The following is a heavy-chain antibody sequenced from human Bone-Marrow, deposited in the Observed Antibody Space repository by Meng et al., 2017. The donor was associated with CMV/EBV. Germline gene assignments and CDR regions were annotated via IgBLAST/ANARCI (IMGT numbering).Heavy chain of an antibody. CDR2: ISWDGGST. J-gene: IGHJ4*02. CDR3: AKGTGFLRPGEYYFDY. CDR1: GFTFDDYA. Sequence: GESLKISCAASGFTFDDYAMHWVRQAPGKGLEWVSLISWDGGSTYYADSVKGRFTISRDNSKNSLYLQMNSLRAEDTALYYYAKGTGFLRPGEYYFDYWGQGTLVTVSS. V-gene: IGHV3-43D*03. D-gene: IGHD3-10*01.